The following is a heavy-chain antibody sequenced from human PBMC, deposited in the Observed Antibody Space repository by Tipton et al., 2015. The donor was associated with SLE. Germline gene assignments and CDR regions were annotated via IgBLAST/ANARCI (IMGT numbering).Heavy chain of an antibody. CDR2: IYYSGST. CDR1: GGSISSYY. V-gene: IGHV4-59*08. CDR3: ARLRLNRSGWYGFDY. J-gene: IGHJ4*02. D-gene: IGHD6-19*01. Sequence: TLSLTCTVSGGSISSYYWSWIRQPPGKGLEWIGYIYYSGSTNYNPSLKGRVTISVDASKNQFSLKLSSVTAADTAVYYCARLRLNRSGWYGFDYWGQGTLVTVSS.